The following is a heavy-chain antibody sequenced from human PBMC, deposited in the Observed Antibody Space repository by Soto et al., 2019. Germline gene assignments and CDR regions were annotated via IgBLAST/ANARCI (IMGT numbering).Heavy chain of an antibody. Sequence: SQTLSLTCNVYGGSVDSDDCRGVWIRQPPGKGLEWIWYIYHSGSTYYSPSLKSRVTISVDRSKNQFSLKLSSVTAAVTAVYCCARRGDRRVYWGQGTLVTVSS. D-gene: IGHD3-16*01. V-gene: IGHV4-30-2*01. CDR3: ARRGDRRVY. CDR2: IYHSGST. J-gene: IGHJ4*02. CDR1: GGSVDSDDCR.